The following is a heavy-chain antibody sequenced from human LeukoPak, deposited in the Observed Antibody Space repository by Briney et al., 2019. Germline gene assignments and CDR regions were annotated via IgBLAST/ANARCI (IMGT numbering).Heavy chain of an antibody. D-gene: IGHD1-1*01. CDR1: GFTFRSYE. V-gene: IGHV3-48*03. CDR2: ISSSGSTI. CDR3: ARDRGNGALDY. Sequence: PGGSLRLSCAASGFTFRSYEMNWVRQAPGKGLEWVSYISSSGSTIYYADSVKGRFTISRDNAKNSLYLQMNSLRAEDTAVYYCARDRGNGALDYWGQGTLVTVSS. J-gene: IGHJ4*02.